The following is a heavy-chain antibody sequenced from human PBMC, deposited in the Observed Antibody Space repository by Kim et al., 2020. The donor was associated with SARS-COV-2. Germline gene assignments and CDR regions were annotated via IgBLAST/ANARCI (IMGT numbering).Heavy chain of an antibody. V-gene: IGHV3-23*01. D-gene: IGHD3-10*01. CDR2: ISGSGGST. CDR3: AKEGRGSGSYRADY. CDR1: GFTFSSYA. Sequence: GGSLRLSCSASGFTFSSYAMSWVRQAPGKGLEWVSAISGSGGSTYYADSVKGRFTISRDNSKNTLYLQMNSLRAEDTAVYYCAKEGRGSGSYRADYWGQGTLVTVSS. J-gene: IGHJ4*02.